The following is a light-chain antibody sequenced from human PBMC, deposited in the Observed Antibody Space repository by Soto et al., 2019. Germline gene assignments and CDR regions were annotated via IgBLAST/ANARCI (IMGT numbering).Light chain of an antibody. V-gene: IGKV3-20*01. Sequence: ALTQSPGTLSSSPGERATLSCRASQAVSSNYLAWYQQKPGQAPRHLISGASGRATGVPDRFSGSGSGTDFTLTIDRLESEDFAVYFCQQYGDLPWTFGQGTKVEI. CDR1: QAVSSNY. CDR3: QQYGDLPWT. CDR2: GAS. J-gene: IGKJ1*01.